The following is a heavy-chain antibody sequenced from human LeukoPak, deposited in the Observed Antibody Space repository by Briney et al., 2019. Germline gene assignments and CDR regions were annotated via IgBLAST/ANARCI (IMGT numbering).Heavy chain of an antibody. V-gene: IGHV3-74*01. CDR1: GFTFSSYW. D-gene: IGHD7-27*01. J-gene: IGHJ4*02. CDR3: ARGDLTFWGFPH. Sequence: PGGSLRLSCAASGFTFSSYWRHWVRQAPGKGLMSVSRVNTDGSHSNYADSVKGRFTISRDNAKNALYLQMNSLRAEDTAIYYCARGDLTFWGFPHWGQGALVTVSS. CDR2: VNTDGSHS.